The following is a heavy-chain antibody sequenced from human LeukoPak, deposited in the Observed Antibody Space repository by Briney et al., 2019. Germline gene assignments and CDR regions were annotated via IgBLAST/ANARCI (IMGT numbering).Heavy chain of an antibody. Sequence: ASVKVSRKASGYTFTAYYLQWVRLAPGHGLEWMGWINPKSGGTEYAKRFQGRVTMTRDTSISTAYMEMSRLRSDDTAVYYCARVHCSANSCYEDYYNGLDVWGQGTTVTVSS. V-gene: IGHV1-2*02. J-gene: IGHJ6*02. CDR3: ARVHCSANSCYEDYYNGLDV. D-gene: IGHD2-2*01. CDR1: GYTFTAYY. CDR2: INPKSGGT.